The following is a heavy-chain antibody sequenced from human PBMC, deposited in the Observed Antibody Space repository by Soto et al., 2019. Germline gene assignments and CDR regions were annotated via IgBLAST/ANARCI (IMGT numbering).Heavy chain of an antibody. D-gene: IGHD2-15*01. J-gene: IGHJ4*02. CDR2: ISYDGSNK. CDR3: AKDRSSARFDY. V-gene: IGHV3-30*18. Sequence: ESGGGVVQPGRSLRLSCAASGFTFSSYGMHWVRQAPGKGLEWVAVISYDGSNKYYADSVKGRFTISRDNSKNTLYLQMNSLRAEDTAVYYCAKDRSSARFDYWGQGTLVTVSS. CDR1: GFTFSSYG.